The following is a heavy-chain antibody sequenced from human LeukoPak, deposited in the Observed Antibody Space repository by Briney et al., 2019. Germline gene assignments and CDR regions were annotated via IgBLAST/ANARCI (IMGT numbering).Heavy chain of an antibody. CDR2: FDPEDGET. CDR1: GYTLTESS. V-gene: IGHV1-24*01. J-gene: IGHJ4*02. D-gene: IGHD4-23*01. Sequence: ASVKVSCKVSGYTLTESSMHWVRQAPGKGLEWMGGFDPEDGETIYAQKFQGRVTMTEDTSTDTAYMELSSLRSEDTAVYYCATELATVITIARHYWGQGTLVTVSS. CDR3: ATELATVITIARHY.